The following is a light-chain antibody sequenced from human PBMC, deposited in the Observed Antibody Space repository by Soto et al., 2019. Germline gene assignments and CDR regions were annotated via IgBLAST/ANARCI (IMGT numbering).Light chain of an antibody. CDR1: NIGSKS. CDR3: QVWDSSSDPLV. Sequence: SYELTQPPSVSVAPGQTARITYGGNNIGSKSVHWYQQKPGQDPVLVVYDDSDRPSGIPERFSGSNSGNTATLTISRVEAEDEADYYCQVWDSSSDPLVFGTGTKVTVL. V-gene: IGLV3-21*02. J-gene: IGLJ1*01. CDR2: DDS.